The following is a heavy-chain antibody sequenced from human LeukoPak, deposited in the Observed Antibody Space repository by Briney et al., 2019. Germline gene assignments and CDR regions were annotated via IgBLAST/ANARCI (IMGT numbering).Heavy chain of an antibody. CDR1: GGSFSGYY. V-gene: IGHV4-34*01. Sequence: SETLSLTCAVYGGSFSGYYGSWIRQPPGKGLEWIGEINHSGSTNYNPSLKSRVTISVDTSKNQFSLKLSSVTAADTAVYYCATGILGYCSSTSCYGGLDWGQGTLVTVSS. CDR3: ATGILGYCSSTSCYGGLD. J-gene: IGHJ4*02. CDR2: INHSGST. D-gene: IGHD2-2*01.